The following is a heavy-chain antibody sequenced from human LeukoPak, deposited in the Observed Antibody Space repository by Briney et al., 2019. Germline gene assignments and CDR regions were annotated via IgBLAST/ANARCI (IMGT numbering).Heavy chain of an antibody. CDR1: GFTFSNYW. CDR2: ISSSGSTI. V-gene: IGHV3-48*04. D-gene: IGHD3-10*02. J-gene: IGHJ6*04. Sequence: GGSLRLSCAASGFTFSNYWMNWVRQAPEKGLEWVSYISSSGSTIYYADSVKGRFTISRDNAKNSLYLQMNSLRAEDTAVYYCAELGITMIGGVWGKGTTVTVSS. CDR3: AELGITMIGGV.